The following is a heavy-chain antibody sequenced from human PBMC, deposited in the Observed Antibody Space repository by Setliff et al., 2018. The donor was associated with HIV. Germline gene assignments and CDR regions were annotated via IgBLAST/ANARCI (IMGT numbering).Heavy chain of an antibody. D-gene: IGHD2-15*01. J-gene: IGHJ4*02. V-gene: IGHV3-23*01. CDR2: ISGSGGNT. CDR3: TRLGPSDYCGGGNCYYDY. CDR1: GFIFRNYW. Sequence: PGESLKISCAASGFIFRNYWMHWVRQAPGKGLAWVSTISGSGGNTYYADSVKGRFTISRDNSNNMLYLQMNSLKTEDTAVYFCTRLGPSDYCGGGNCYYDYWGQGTLVTVSS.